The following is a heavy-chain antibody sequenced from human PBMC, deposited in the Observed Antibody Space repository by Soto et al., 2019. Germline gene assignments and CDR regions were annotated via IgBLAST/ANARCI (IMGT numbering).Heavy chain of an antibody. CDR3: AREHIVVVPAAIRTGNDYSNFIDY. CDR2: IIPIFGTA. CDR1: GGTFSSYA. Sequence: GASVKVSCKASGGTFSSYAISWVRQAPGQGLEWMGGIIPIFGTANYAQKFQGRVTITADESTSTAYMELSSLRSEDTAVYYCAREHIVVVPAAIRTGNDYSNFIDYWGQGTLVTVSS. D-gene: IGHD2-2*01. J-gene: IGHJ4*02. V-gene: IGHV1-69*13.